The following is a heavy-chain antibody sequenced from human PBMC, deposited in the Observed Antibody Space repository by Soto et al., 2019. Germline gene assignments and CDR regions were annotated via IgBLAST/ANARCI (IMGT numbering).Heavy chain of an antibody. J-gene: IGHJ4*02. CDR3: ARDSSSWYGHDFDY. Sequence: SETLSLTCTVSGGSISSGDYYWSWIRQPPGKGLEWIGYIYYSGSTYYNPSLKSRVTISVDTSKNQFSLKLSSVTAADTAVYYCARDSSSWYGHDFDYWGQGTLVTVS. CDR2: IYYSGST. D-gene: IGHD6-13*01. V-gene: IGHV4-30-4*01. CDR1: GGSISSGDYY.